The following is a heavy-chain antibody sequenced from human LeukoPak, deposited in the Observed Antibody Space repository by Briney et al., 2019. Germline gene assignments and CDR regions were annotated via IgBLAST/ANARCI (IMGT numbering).Heavy chain of an antibody. CDR3: VKALAYCGGDCYPTLFDY. J-gene: IGHJ4*02. V-gene: IGHV3-53*05. Sequence: GGSLRLSCAASGFTVSSNYMSWVRQAPGKGLEWVSVIYSGGSTYYADSVKGRFTISRDNSKNTLYLQMSSLRAEDTAVYYCVKALAYCGGDCYPTLFDYWGQGTLVTVSS. CDR2: IYSGGST. CDR1: GFTVSSNY. D-gene: IGHD2-21*02.